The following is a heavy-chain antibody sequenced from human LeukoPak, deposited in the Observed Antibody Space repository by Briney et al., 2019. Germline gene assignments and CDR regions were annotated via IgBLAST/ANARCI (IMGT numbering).Heavy chain of an antibody. CDR3: AREGYSGSLGDAFDI. CDR2: IYHSGRT. J-gene: IGHJ3*02. D-gene: IGHD1-26*01. Sequence: PSETLSLTCTVSGYSISSGYYWGWIRQPPGKGLEWIGSIYHSGRTFYNPSLKSRVTISVDTSKNQFSLKLTSVTAADTAVYYCAREGYSGSLGDAFDIWGQGTMVTVSS. V-gene: IGHV4-38-2*02. CDR1: GYSISSGYY.